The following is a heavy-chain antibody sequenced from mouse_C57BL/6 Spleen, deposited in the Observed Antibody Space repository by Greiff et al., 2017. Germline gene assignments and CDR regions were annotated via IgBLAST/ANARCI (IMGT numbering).Heavy chain of an antibody. CDR2: IYPGDGDT. J-gene: IGHJ1*03. CDR1: GYAFSSYW. CDR3: VRMTTVVATDWYFDV. V-gene: IGHV1-80*01. D-gene: IGHD1-1*01. Sequence: VQLQQSGAELVKPGASVKISCKASGYAFSSYWMNWVKQRPGKGLEWIGQIYPGDGDTNYNGKFKGKATLTADKSSSTAYMQLSSLTSEDSAVYFCVRMTTVVATDWYFDVWGTGTTVTVSS.